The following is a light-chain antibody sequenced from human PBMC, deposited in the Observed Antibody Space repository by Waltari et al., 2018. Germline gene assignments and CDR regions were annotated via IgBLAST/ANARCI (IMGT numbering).Light chain of an antibody. CDR1: QNIDTY. CDR3: QQSSTARVT. J-gene: IGKJ2*01. V-gene: IGKV1-39*01. Sequence: DIHMAQSSSSLSASVGDRVTITCRASQNIDTYLNWFQQKPGEAPKVLIYAASNLRPGVPSRFSGSGSGTDFALIISSLQPEDFATYYCQQSSTARVTFGQGTKLEI. CDR2: AAS.